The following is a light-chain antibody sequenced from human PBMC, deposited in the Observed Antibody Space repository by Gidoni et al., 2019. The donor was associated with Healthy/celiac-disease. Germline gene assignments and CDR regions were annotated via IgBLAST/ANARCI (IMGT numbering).Light chain of an antibody. Sequence: SYVLTQPPSVSVAPGKTARITCGGNNIGSKSVHWYQQKPGQAPVLVVYDDSDRPSGIPARFSGSNSGNTATLTISRVEAGDEADYYCQVWDSSSDPWVFGGGTKLTVL. CDR1: NIGSKS. J-gene: IGLJ3*02. CDR3: QVWDSSSDPWV. CDR2: DDS. V-gene: IGLV3-21*03.